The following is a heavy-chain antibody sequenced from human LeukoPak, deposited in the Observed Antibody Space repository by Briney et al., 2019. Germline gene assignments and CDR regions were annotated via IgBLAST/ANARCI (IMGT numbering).Heavy chain of an antibody. Sequence: GGSLRLSCAASGFTFSSYAMSWVRQAPGKGLEWVSAISGSGGSTYYADSVKGRFTISRDNSNSTLYLQMNSLSAEDTAVYYCAKEGGPYTSGTYSDYWGQGTLVTVSS. CDR1: GFTFSSYA. D-gene: IGHD3-10*01. J-gene: IGHJ4*02. CDR2: ISGSGGST. V-gene: IGHV3-23*01. CDR3: AKEGGPYTSGTYSDY.